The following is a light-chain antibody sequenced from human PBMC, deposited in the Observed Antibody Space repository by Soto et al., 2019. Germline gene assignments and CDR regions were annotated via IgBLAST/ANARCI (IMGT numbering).Light chain of an antibody. V-gene: IGKV4-1*01. CDR1: RTVFYSSNNKNF. CDR3: QQYYSTPGT. CDR2: WAS. Sequence: DFVMTQSPASLAVSLGERATINCKSSRTVFYSSNNKNFLAWYQQKPGQPPKLLIYWASTRESGVPDRFSGSGSGTDFTLTISSLQAEDVAVYYCQQYYSTPGTFGQGTKLEIK. J-gene: IGKJ2*02.